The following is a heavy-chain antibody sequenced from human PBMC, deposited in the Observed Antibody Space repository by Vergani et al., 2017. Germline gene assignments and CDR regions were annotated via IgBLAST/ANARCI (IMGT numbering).Heavy chain of an antibody. J-gene: IGHJ4*02. CDR3: AKDGQPVYSSSWLYYFDY. D-gene: IGHD6-13*01. V-gene: IGHV3-23*01. CDR1: GFTFSSYA. Sequence: EVQLLESGGGLVQPGGSLRLSCAASGFTFSSYAMSWVRQAPGKGLEWVSAISGSGGSTYYADSVKGRFTISRDNSKNTLYLQMNSLRAEDTAVYYCAKDGQPVYSSSWLYYFDYWGQGTLVTVSS. CDR2: ISGSGGST.